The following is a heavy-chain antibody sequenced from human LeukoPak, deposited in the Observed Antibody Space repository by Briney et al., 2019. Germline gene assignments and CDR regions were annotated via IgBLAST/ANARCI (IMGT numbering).Heavy chain of an antibody. J-gene: IGHJ6*02. CDR1: EITLSNYG. CDR2: ISGSGGST. V-gene: IGHV3-23*01. CDR3: AYGRRVQPGYYYYYGMDV. D-gene: IGHD6-13*01. Sequence: GGSLRLSCAVSEITLSNYGMSWVRQAPGKGLEWVSAISGSGGSTYYADSVKGRFTISRDNSKNTLYLQMNSLRAEDTAVYYCAYGRRVQPGYYYYYGMDVWGQGTTVTVSS.